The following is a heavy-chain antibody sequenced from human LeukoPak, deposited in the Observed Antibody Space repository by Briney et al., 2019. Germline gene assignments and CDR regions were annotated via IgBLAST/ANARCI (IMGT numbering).Heavy chain of an antibody. CDR3: ARDPYDSSGYYYFDY. Sequence: ASVKVSCKASVYTFTSYYMHWVRQARGQGLEWMGIINPSGVTTNYAQKFQGRVTMTRDTSTSTVYMELSSLTSEDTAVYYCARDPYDSSGYYYFDYWGQGTLVTVSS. D-gene: IGHD3-22*01. V-gene: IGHV1-46*01. CDR1: VYTFTSYY. J-gene: IGHJ4*02. CDR2: INPSGVTT.